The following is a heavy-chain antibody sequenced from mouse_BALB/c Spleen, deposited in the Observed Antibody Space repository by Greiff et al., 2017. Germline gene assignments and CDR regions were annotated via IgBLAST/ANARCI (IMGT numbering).Heavy chain of an antibody. J-gene: IGHJ4*01. D-gene: IGHD4-1*01. V-gene: IGHV1-18*01. CDR3: ARLADWDAYYYAMDY. CDR2: INPNNGGT. Sequence: VQLQQSGPELVKPGASVKIPCKASGYTFTDYNMDWVKQSHGKSLEWIGDINPNNGGTIYNQKFKGKATLTVDKSSSTAYMELRSLTSEDTAVYYCARLADWDAYYYAMDYWGQGTSVTVSS. CDR1: GYTFTDYN.